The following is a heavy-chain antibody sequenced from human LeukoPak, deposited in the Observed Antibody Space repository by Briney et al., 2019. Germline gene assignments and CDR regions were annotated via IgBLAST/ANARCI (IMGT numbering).Heavy chain of an antibody. CDR3: ARARAEINSGSYYEAFDI. J-gene: IGHJ3*02. D-gene: IGHD1-26*01. V-gene: IGHV3-30-3*01. Sequence: PGGSLRLSCAASGFTFSSYAMHWVRQAPGKGLEWVAVISYDGSNKYYADSVKGRFTISRDNAKNTLYLQMNSLRAEDTAVYYCARARAEINSGSYYEAFDIWGQGTMVTVSS. CDR2: ISYDGSNK. CDR1: GFTFSSYA.